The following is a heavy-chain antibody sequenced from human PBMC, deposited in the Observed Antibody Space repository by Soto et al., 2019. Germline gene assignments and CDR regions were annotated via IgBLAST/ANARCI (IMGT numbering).Heavy chain of an antibody. J-gene: IGHJ6*03. D-gene: IGHD6-13*01. Sequence: ASVKVSCNASGYTFTSYGISWVRQAPGQGLEWMGWISAYNGNTNYAQKLQGRVTMTTDTSTSTAYMELRSLRSDDTAVYYCARAIAPRYSSSWFRRYYYYYYMDVWGKGTTVTVSS. CDR1: GYTFTSYG. CDR3: ARAIAPRYSSSWFRRYYYYYYMDV. V-gene: IGHV1-18*01. CDR2: ISAYNGNT.